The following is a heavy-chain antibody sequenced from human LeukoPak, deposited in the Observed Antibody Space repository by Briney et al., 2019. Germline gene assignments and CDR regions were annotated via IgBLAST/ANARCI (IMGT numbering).Heavy chain of an antibody. CDR3: ARELAVPAAFYYYYGMDV. J-gene: IGHJ6*02. CDR2: INPNSGGT. Sequence: GASVKVSCKASGYTFTGYYMHWVRQAPGQGLEWMGWINPNSGGTNYAQKFQGWVTMTRDTSISTAYMELSRLRSDDTAVYYCARELAVPAAFYYYYGMDVWGQGTTVTVSS. D-gene: IGHD2-2*01. V-gene: IGHV1-2*04. CDR1: GYTFTGYY.